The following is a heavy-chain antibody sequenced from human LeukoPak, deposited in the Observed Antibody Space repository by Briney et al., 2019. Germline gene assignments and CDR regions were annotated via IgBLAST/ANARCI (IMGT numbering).Heavy chain of an antibody. D-gene: IGHD1-1*01. Sequence: GGSLRLSCAASGFTFSTFWMCWVCQAPGKGLEWVARIKYDESEKHYVDSVKGRFTISRDNAKNSLYLQMNSLRGEDTAVYFCTRVTTNGYFEYWGQGSLVTVSS. CDR1: GFTFSTFW. CDR3: TRVTTNGYFEY. V-gene: IGHV3-7*04. J-gene: IGHJ4*02. CDR2: IKYDESEK.